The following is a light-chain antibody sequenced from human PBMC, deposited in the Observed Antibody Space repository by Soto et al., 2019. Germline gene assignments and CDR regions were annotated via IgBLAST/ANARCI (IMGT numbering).Light chain of an antibody. Sequence: DIQMTQSPSSLSASVGDRLTITCRASQGISTYLNWYQQKPGKAPKLLIYAASTLQSGVPSRFSGSGSETDFTLTISSLQPEDFATYXXXXNYSATWTFGQGTKVEIK. CDR1: QGISTY. CDR2: AAS. V-gene: IGKV1-39*01. J-gene: IGKJ1*01. CDR3: XXNYSATWT.